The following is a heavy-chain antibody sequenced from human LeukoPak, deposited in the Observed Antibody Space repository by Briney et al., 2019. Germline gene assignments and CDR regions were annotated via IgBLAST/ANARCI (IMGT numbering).Heavy chain of an antibody. V-gene: IGHV3-23*01. J-gene: IGHJ4*02. CDR3: AKDHTIFGVVIPFFDY. CDR1: GFTFSSYA. Sequence: GGSLRLSCAASGFTFSSYAMSWVRQAPGKGLEWVSAISGSGGSTYYADSVKGRFTISRDNSKNTLYLQMNSLRAEDTAVYYCAKDHTIFGVVIPFFDYWGQGTLVTVSS. CDR2: ISGSGGST. D-gene: IGHD3-3*01.